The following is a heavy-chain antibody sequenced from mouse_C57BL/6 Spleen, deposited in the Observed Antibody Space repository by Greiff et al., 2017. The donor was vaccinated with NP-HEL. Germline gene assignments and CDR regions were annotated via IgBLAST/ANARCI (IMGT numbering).Heavy chain of an antibody. CDR2: INPNNGGT. J-gene: IGHJ4*01. CDR1: GYTFTDYN. CDR3: ARDWDHAMDD. Sequence: EVQLVESGPELVKPGASVKMSCKASGYTFTDYNMHWVKQSHGKSLEWIGYINPNNGGTSYNQKFKGQATLNVNKSSSTAYMELSSLTSEDSAVYYCARDWDHAMDDWGKGTSVTVSS. V-gene: IGHV1-22*01. D-gene: IGHD4-1*01.